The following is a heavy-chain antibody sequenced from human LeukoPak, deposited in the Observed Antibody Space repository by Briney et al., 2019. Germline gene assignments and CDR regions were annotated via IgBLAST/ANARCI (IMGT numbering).Heavy chain of an antibody. D-gene: IGHD3/OR15-3a*01. CDR3: ARAKRETSTRPWTSGMDV. V-gene: IGHV3-13*01. CDR2: LGSAGDK. CDR1: GFTLSDYD. Sequence: GGSLRLSCAASGFTLSDYDIHWVRQAIGKGLDWVSGLGSAGDKYHAGSERGRFTISREDAENSVYLQMNGLRPEDKAIYYCARAKRETSTRPWTSGMDVWGQGTTVTVSS. J-gene: IGHJ6*02.